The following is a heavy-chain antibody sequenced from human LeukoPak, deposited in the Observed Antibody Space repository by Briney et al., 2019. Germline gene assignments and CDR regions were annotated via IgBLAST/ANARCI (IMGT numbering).Heavy chain of an antibody. CDR1: GGSISSGGYY. J-gene: IGHJ4*02. CDR3: ARARTYYYDSSGYYWDY. Sequence: PSETLSLTCTVPGGSISSGGYYWSWIRQHPGKGLEWIGYIYYSGSTYYNPSLKSRVTISVDTSKNQFSLKLSSVTAADTAVYYCARARTYYYDSSGYYWDYWGQGTLVTVSS. D-gene: IGHD3-22*01. V-gene: IGHV4-31*03. CDR2: IYYSGST.